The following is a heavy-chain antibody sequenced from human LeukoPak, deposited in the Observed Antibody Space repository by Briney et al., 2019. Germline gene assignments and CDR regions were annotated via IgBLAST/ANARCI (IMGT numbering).Heavy chain of an antibody. D-gene: IGHD5-12*01. CDR2: ISAYNGNT. V-gene: IGHV1-18*01. Sequence: ASVKVSCKASGYTFTSYGISWVRQAPGQGLEWMGWISAYNGNTNYAQKLQGRVTMTTDTSTSTAHMELRSLRSDDTAVYYCARAGGYAYENWFDPWGQGTLVTVSS. CDR3: ARAGGYAYENWFDP. CDR1: GYTFTSYG. J-gene: IGHJ5*02.